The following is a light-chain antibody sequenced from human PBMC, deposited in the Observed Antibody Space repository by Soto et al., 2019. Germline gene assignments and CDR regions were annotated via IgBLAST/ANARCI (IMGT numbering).Light chain of an antibody. CDR2: AAS. J-gene: IGKJ4*01. CDR3: QQANSFQLT. Sequence: DIQMTQSPSSVSASVGDRVTITCRASQDINNWLAWYQQKPGKAPTLLIYAASTLQSGVPSRFSGSGSGTDFTLTISSLQPEDFATYSCQQANSFQLTFGGGTRVEIK. CDR1: QDINNW. V-gene: IGKV1-12*01.